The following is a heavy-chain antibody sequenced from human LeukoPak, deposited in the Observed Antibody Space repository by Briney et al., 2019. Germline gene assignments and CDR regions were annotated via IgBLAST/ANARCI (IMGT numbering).Heavy chain of an antibody. D-gene: IGHD2-15*01. CDR2: ISSSVNTI. CDR1: GFTFSSYE. V-gene: IGHV3-48*03. CDR3: ARDYSGFVQH. J-gene: IGHJ1*01. Sequence: GGSLRLSCAASGFTFSSYEMNWVRQAPGKGLEWVSYISSSVNTIYYADSVKGRFTISRDNAKNSLYLQMNSLRAEDTAVYYCARDYSGFVQHWGQGTLVTVSS.